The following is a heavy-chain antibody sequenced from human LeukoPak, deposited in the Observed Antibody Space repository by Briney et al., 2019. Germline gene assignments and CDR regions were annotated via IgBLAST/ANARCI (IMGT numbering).Heavy chain of an antibody. CDR1: GGSISSGTYY. CDR3: AREFSGSQNTRNDAFDI. V-gene: IGHV4-61*02. J-gene: IGHJ3*02. CDR2: IYTSGST. D-gene: IGHD1-26*01. Sequence: KPSETLSLTCTVSGGSISSGTYYWSWIRQTAGKGLEWIGRIYTSGSTNYNPSLKSRVTISVDTSKNQSSLKLSSVTAADTAVYYCAREFSGSQNTRNDAFDIWGQGTMVTVSS.